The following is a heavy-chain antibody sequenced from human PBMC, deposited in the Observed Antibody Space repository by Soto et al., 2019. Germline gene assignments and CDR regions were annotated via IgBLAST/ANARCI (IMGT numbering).Heavy chain of an antibody. CDR2: ISAYNGNT. J-gene: IGHJ4*02. CDR3: ASYRGSYALDY. D-gene: IGHD1-26*01. V-gene: IGHV1-18*01. CDR1: GYTFTSYG. Sequence: QVQLVQSGAEVKKPGASVKVSCKASGYTFTSYGISWVRQAPGPGLEWMGWISAYNGNTNYAQKLQGRVTMTTDTSTRTAYRELRSLRSDDTAVYYCASYRGSYALDYWGQGTLVTVSS.